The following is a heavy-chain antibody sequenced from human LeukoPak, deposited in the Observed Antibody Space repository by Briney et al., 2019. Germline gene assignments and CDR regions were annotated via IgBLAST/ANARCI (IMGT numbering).Heavy chain of an antibody. D-gene: IGHD1-26*01. Sequence: SETLSLTCTVSGGSISSSSYYWGWIRQPPGKGLEWIGSIYYSGSTYYNPSLKSRVTISVDTSKNQFSLKLSSVTAADTAVYHCARRSVGATMVFDYWGQGTLVTVSS. V-gene: IGHV4-39*01. CDR1: GGSISSSSYY. J-gene: IGHJ4*02. CDR3: ARRSVGATMVFDY. CDR2: IYYSGST.